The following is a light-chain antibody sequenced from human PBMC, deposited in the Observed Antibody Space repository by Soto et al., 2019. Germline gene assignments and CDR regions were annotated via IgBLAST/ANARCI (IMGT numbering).Light chain of an antibody. CDR1: QSVSSSY. Sequence: EIVLTQSPGSLSLSPGERATLSCRASQSVSSSYLAWYQQKPGQAPRLLIYGTSSRATGIPDRFSGSGSGTDFTLTISRLEPEDFAVYSCLQHSSSMYTFGQGTKLEIK. J-gene: IGKJ2*01. V-gene: IGKV3-20*01. CDR3: LQHSSSMYT. CDR2: GTS.